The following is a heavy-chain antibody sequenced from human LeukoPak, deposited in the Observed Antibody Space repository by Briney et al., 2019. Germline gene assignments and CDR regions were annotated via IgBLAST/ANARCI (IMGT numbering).Heavy chain of an antibody. J-gene: IGHJ6*03. CDR2: ISSLGVST. D-gene: IGHD2-2*01. CDR1: GVTFSSYT. Sequence: GGSLRLSCADSGVTFSSYTTNWVRQAPGKGLEWVSGISSLGVSTYYADSVKGRFTISRDNSKNTLYLHMDRLGTADTAVYYCAKMPSTEIYYFYYMDVWGKGTTVTVSS. V-gene: IGHV3-23*01. CDR3: AKMPSTEIYYFYYMDV.